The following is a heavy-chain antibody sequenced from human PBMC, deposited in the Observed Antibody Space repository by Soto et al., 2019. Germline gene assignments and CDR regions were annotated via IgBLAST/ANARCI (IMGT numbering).Heavy chain of an antibody. V-gene: IGHV1-18*04. CDR2: ISAYNGNT. CDR1: GYTFTIYG. J-gene: IGHJ4*01. D-gene: IGHD3-10*01. CDR3: ASVEGPDIKYGSGSYLVY. Sequence: QVQLVQSGAEVKKPGASVKVSCKASGYTFTIYGISWVRQAPGQGLEWMGWISAYNGNTNYAQKLQGRVTMITYKFTSPAYMELRRLRAYDTAVYSCASVEGPDIKYGSGSYLVYWGHGTLVTVSS.